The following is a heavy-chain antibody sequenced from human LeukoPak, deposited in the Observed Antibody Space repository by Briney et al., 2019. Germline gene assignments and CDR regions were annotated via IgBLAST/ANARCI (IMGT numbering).Heavy chain of an antibody. D-gene: IGHD2-15*01. CDR3: GRVSESLVNGGVSWSFDN. J-gene: IGHJ4*02. CDR2: IKTDGSEK. CDR1: GFTFSSYW. Sequence: PGGSLRLSCEASGFTFSSYWMSWVRQAPGKGLEWVANIKTDGSEKCYVDSVKGRFTISRDNAKNSLYLQMNSLRAEDTAVYYCGRVSESLVNGGVSWSFDNWGQGTLVTVSS. V-gene: IGHV3-7*03.